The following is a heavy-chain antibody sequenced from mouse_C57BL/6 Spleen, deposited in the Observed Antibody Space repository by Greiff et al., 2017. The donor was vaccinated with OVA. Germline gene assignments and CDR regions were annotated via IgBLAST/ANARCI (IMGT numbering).Heavy chain of an antibody. Sequence: QVQLQQSGAELVKPGASVKLSCKASGYTFTSYWMHWVKQRPGQGLEWIGMIHPNSGSTNYNEKFKSKATLTVDKSSSTAYMQLSSLTSEDSAVYYCARERDYYGSSYFDYWGQGTTLTVSS. CDR1: GYTFTSYW. CDR2: IHPNSGST. V-gene: IGHV1-64*01. J-gene: IGHJ2*01. CDR3: ARERDYYGSSYFDY. D-gene: IGHD1-1*01.